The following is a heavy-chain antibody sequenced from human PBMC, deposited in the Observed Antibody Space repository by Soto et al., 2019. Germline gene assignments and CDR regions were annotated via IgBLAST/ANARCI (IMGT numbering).Heavy chain of an antibody. CDR3: AREEPLIGANDY. D-gene: IGHD3-16*01. CDR2: IYYSGST. CDR1: GGSVSSGSYY. J-gene: IGHJ4*02. V-gene: IGHV4-61*01. Sequence: PSETLSLTCTVSGGSVSSGSYYWSWIRQPPGKGLEWIGYIYYSGSTNYNPSLKRRVTISVDTSKNQFSLKLSSVTAADTAVYYCAREEPLIGANDYWGQGTLVTVSS.